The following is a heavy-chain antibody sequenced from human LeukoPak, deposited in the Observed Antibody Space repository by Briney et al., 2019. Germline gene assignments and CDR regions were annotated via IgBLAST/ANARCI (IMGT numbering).Heavy chain of an antibody. CDR1: GFTFSTSS. V-gene: IGHV3-21*01. J-gene: IGHJ3*02. D-gene: IGHD6-6*01. CDR2: ITSSSSHI. CDR3: ARDQGRIPGRPGAFDI. Sequence: KTGGSLRLSCAASGFTFSTSSMNWVRQAPGKWLEWVSSITSSSSHIYDADSVKGRFTISRDNAKNSLFLQMNSLRAEDTAVYYCARDQGRIPGRPGAFDIWGQGTMVTVSS.